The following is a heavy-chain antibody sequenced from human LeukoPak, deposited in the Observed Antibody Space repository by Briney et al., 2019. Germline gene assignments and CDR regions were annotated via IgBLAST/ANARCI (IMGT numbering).Heavy chain of an antibody. J-gene: IGHJ5*02. Sequence: SETLSLTCTVSGGSISSGGYSWSWIRQHPGKGLEWIGYIYYSGSTYYNPSLKSRVTIPVDTSKNQFSLKLSSVTAADTAVYYCARDLTDTAGNWFDPWGQGTLVTVSS. CDR3: ARDLTDTAGNWFDP. D-gene: IGHD5-18*01. V-gene: IGHV4-31*03. CDR2: IYYSGST. CDR1: GGSISSGGYS.